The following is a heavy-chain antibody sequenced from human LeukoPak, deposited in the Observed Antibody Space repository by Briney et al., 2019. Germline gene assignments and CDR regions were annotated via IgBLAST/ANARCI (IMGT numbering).Heavy chain of an antibody. V-gene: IGHV3-30-3*01. CDR3: ARTRLGIAVAGTRRSKGSPNYYYYYGMDV. CDR1: GFTFSSYA. CDR2: ISYDGSNK. Sequence: GGSLRLSCAASGFTFSSYAMHWVRQAPGKGLEWVAVISYDGSNKYYADSVKGRFTISRDNSKNTLYLQMNSLRAEDTAVYYCARTRLGIAVAGTRRSKGSPNYYYYYGMDVWGQGTTVTVSS. J-gene: IGHJ6*02. D-gene: IGHD6-19*01.